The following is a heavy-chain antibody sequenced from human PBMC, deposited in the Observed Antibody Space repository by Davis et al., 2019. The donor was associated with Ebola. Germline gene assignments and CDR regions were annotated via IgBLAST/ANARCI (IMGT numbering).Heavy chain of an antibody. V-gene: IGHV4-31*03. CDR2: IYYSGNT. J-gene: IGHJ4*02. Sequence: LTCTVSGGSISSNGYYWTWIRQHPGEGLEWIGYIYYSGNTYYNPSLKSRVTISVDTSKNQFSLKLTSVTAADTAVYYCASGSIAARRTYYFDYWGQGTLVTVSS. CDR3: ASGSIAARRTYYFDY. CDR1: GGSISSNGYY. D-gene: IGHD6-6*01.